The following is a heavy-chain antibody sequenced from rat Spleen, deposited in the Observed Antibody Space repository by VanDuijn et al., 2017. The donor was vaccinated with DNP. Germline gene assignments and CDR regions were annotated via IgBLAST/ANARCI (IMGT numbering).Heavy chain of an antibody. J-gene: IGHJ2*01. CDR1: GFSLTRYG. V-gene: IGHV2S12*01. CDR2: ISSGGSS. Sequence: QVQLKELGPGLVQPSQTLSLTCTVSGFSLTRYGVSWVRQFPGKGLEWVAAISSGGSSYFNSALKSRLSIRRDTSKSQVLLKMNSLQTEDTAMYFCARSATTGPYYFDYWGQGVMVTVSS. D-gene: IGHD1-11*01. CDR3: ARSATTGPYYFDY.